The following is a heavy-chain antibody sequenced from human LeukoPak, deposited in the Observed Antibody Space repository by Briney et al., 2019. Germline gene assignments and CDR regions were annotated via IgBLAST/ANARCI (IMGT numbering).Heavy chain of an antibody. CDR1: GFTFSSYG. D-gene: IGHD3-3*02. V-gene: IGHV3-33*01. CDR3: ARDGSLASVYYFDY. CDR2: IWYDGSNK. Sequence: GGSLRLSCAASGFTFSSYGMHWVRQAPGKGLEWVAVIWYDGSNKYYADSVKGRFTISRDNSKNTLYLQMNSLRAEDTAVYYCARDGSLASVYYFDYWGQGTLVTVSS. J-gene: IGHJ4*02.